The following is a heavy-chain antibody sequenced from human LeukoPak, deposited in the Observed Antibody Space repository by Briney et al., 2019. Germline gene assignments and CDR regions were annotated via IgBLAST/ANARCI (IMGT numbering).Heavy chain of an antibody. CDR1: GDSISTSNSY. CDR3: AGWAPLKGSTRSSTSWKGLHWFDP. D-gene: IGHD2-2*01. Sequence: PPKTLSLTCTVSGDSISTSNSYWGWIRQPPGKGLEWIGSIYYSGNTYYNPSLKSRVTISVDTSKNQFSLKLSSVTAADTAVYYCAGWAPLKGSTRSSTSWKGLHWFDPWGQGTLVTVSS. CDR2: IYYSGNT. V-gene: IGHV4-39*07. J-gene: IGHJ5*02.